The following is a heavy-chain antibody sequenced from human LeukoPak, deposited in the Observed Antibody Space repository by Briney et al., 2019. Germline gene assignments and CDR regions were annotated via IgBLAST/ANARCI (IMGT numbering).Heavy chain of an antibody. V-gene: IGHV4-39*01. D-gene: IGHD3-9*01. Sequence: SETLSLTCTVSGGSISSSSYYWGWIRQPPGKGLEWIGSIYYSGSTYYNPSLKSRVTISVDTSKNQFSLKLSSVTAADTAAYYCARHDLTGSPFDYWGQGTLVTVSS. CDR1: GGSISSSSYY. CDR3: ARHDLTGSPFDY. CDR2: IYYSGST. J-gene: IGHJ4*02.